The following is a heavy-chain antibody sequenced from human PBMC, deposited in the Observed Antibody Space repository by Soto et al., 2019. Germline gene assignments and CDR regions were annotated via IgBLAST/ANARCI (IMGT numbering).Heavy chain of an antibody. CDR3: AGPGATVTKYYYGMDV. CDR2: IYSGGST. J-gene: IGHJ6*02. V-gene: IGHV3-53*02. CDR1: GFTVSSNY. Sequence: EVQLVETGGGLIQPGGSLRLSCAASGFTVSSNYMSWVRQAPGKGLEWVSVIYSGGSTYYADSVKGRFTISRDNSKNTLYLQMNSLRAEDTAVYYCAGPGATVTKYYYGMDVWGQGTTVTVSS. D-gene: IGHD4-4*01.